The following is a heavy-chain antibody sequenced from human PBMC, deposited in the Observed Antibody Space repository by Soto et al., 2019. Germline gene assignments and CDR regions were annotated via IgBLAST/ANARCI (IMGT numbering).Heavy chain of an antibody. D-gene: IGHD3-22*01. V-gene: IGHV4-59*01. CDR3: ARSGYDASGYYGY. CDR1: GGSISSYY. CDR2: IYQSGST. J-gene: IGHJ4*02. Sequence: QVQLQESGPGLVKPSETLSLMCTVSGGSISSYYWSWIRQPPGKGLERIGHIYQSGSTTYNPSRKSRVTISTDTSTNQFSLKLSSVTAADTAVYYCARSGYDASGYYGYWGQGILVTISS.